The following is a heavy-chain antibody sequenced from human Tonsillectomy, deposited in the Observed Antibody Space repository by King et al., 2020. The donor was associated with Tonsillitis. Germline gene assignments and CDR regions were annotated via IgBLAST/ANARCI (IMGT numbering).Heavy chain of an antibody. Sequence: VQLVESGGGLVQPGGSLRLSCAASGFTFSSYSMNWVRQAPGKGLEWVSFISSSSSTIYYADSVKGRFTISRDNAKNSLYLQMNSLRAEDTAVYYCAREWGGLRNFPFDYWGQGTLVTVSS. CDR1: GFTFSSYS. CDR3: AREWGGLRNFPFDY. V-gene: IGHV3-48*01. CDR2: ISSSSSTI. D-gene: IGHD3-16*01. J-gene: IGHJ4*02.